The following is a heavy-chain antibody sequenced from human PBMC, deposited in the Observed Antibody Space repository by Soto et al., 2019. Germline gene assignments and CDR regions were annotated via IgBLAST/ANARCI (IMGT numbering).Heavy chain of an antibody. CDR2: ISGYNGNT. CDR3: AKTGQLPYYYYGMDV. CDR1: GYTFTKYG. Sequence: QVKLLQSGAEVKKPGASVKVSCKASGYTFTKYGISWVRQAPGQGLEWMGWISGYNGNTTYAQKYQGRITMTIDTSTTTAYMELGSLTADDTAVYYCAKTGQLPYYYYGMDVWGQVTTVTVSS. V-gene: IGHV1-18*01. D-gene: IGHD7-27*01. J-gene: IGHJ6*02.